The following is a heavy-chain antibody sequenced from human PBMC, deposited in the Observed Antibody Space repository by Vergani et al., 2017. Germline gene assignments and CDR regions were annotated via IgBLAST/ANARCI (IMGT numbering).Heavy chain of an antibody. CDR3: ARVRRIQPRDYYYYGMDV. CDR2: INPSGGST. Sequence: QVQLVQSGAEVKKPGASVKVSCKASGYPFTSYYMHWVRQAPGKGLEWMGIINPSGGSTSYAQKFQGRVTMTRDTSTSTVYMELSSLRSEDTAVYYCARVRRIQPRDYYYYGMDVWGQGTTVTVSS. J-gene: IGHJ6*02. D-gene: IGHD5-18*01. CDR1: GYPFTSYY. V-gene: IGHV1-46*01.